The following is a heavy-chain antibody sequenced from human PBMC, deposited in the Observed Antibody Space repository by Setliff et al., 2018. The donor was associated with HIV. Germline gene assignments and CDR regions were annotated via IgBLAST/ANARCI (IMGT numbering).Heavy chain of an antibody. CDR1: GYNFGSYW. J-gene: IGHJ1*01. CDR2: VYLGDSET. D-gene: IGHD4-17*01. Sequence: GESLKISCKGSGYNFGSYWIGWVRQVPGKGLEWMGIVYLGDSETRYSPSFQGQVTISAGRSISTVYLQWSSLKVSDTAMYFCATSDYGGNSGHFQHWGQGTLVTVSS. CDR3: ATSDYGGNSGHFQH. V-gene: IGHV5-51*01.